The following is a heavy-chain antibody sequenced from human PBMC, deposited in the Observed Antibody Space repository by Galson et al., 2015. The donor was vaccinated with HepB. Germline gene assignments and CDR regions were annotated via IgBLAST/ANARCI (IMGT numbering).Heavy chain of an antibody. D-gene: IGHD6-13*01. CDR2: ISYDGNKK. V-gene: IGHV3-30*04. CDR1: GFTFSSYA. CDR3: ARDGWFISAADTGGDLDY. Sequence: SLRLSCAASGFTFSSYAMHWVRQAPGKGLEWVAVISYDGNKKYYADSVKGRFTISRDNSKNTLYLQMNSLRAEDTAVFYCARDGWFISAADTGGDLDYWGQGTLGRVSS. J-gene: IGHJ4*02.